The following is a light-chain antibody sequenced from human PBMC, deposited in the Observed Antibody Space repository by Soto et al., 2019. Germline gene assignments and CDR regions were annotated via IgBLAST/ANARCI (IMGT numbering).Light chain of an antibody. V-gene: IGLV2-23*02. CDR3: CSYAGSSTFHYV. J-gene: IGLJ1*01. Sequence: QSALTQPASVSGSPGQSITISCTGTSSDVGSYNLVPWYQQHPGKAPKLMIYEVSKRPSGVSNRFSGSKSGNTASLTISGLQAEDEADYYCCSYAGSSTFHYVFGTGTKLTVL. CDR2: EVS. CDR1: SSDVGSYNL.